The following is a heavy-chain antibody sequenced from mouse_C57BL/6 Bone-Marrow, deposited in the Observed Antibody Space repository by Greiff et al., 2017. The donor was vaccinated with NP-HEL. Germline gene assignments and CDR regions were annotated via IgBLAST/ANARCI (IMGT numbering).Heavy chain of an antibody. J-gene: IGHJ2*01. Sequence: QVHVKQSGAELARPGASVKMSCKASGYTFTSYTMHWVKQRPGQGLEWIGYINPSSGYTKYNQKFKDKATLTADKSSSTAYMQLSSLTSEDSAVYYCASALTGLIDYWGQGTTLTVSS. CDR3: ASALTGLIDY. CDR1: GYTFTSYT. V-gene: IGHV1-4*01. CDR2: INPSSGYT. D-gene: IGHD4-1*01.